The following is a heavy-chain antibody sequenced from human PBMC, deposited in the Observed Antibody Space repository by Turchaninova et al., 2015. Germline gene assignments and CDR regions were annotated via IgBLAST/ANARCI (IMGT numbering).Heavy chain of an antibody. Sequence: QVQLVQSGAEVKKPGASVKVSCKASGYTFTSFDINWVRQATGQGPAWMGWMNPNSGNTGYAQQFQDRVTITRNTSVSTAYMRLSSLRSEDTAVYYXXRDLTGTTRXGWFXXWGQGTLVTXSS. V-gene: IGHV1-8*02. CDR2: MNPNSGNT. CDR1: GYTFTSFD. CDR3: XRDLTGTTRXGWFXX. J-gene: IGHJ5*02. D-gene: IGHD1-7*01.